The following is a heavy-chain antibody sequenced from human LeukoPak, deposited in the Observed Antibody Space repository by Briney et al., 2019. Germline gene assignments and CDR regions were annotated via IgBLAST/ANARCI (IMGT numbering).Heavy chain of an antibody. V-gene: IGHV4-61*02. CDR2: IYTSGST. CDR1: GGSISSGSYY. Sequence: PSETLSLSCTVSGGSISSGSYYWSWIRQPAGKGLEWIVRIYTSGSTNYNPSLKRRVTISVDTSKNQFSLKLSSVTAADTAVYYCARSHSSGYYYGYWGQGTLVTVPS. D-gene: IGHD3-22*01. J-gene: IGHJ4*02. CDR3: ARSHSSGYYYGY.